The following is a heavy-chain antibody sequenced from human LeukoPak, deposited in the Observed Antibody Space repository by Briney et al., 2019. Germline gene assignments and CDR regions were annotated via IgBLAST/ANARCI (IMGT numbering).Heavy chain of an antibody. CDR1: GYTFTSYG. V-gene: IGHV1-18*01. D-gene: IGHD2-15*01. J-gene: IGHJ1*01. CDR2: ISAYNGNT. CDR3: ARLGYCSGGSCYSDEYFQH. Sequence: ASVKVSCKASGYTFTSYGISWVRQAPGQGLEWMGWISAYNGNTNYAQKLQGRVTMTTDTSTSTAYMELRSLRSDDTAVYYCARLGYCSGGSCYSDEYFQHWGQGTLVTVSS.